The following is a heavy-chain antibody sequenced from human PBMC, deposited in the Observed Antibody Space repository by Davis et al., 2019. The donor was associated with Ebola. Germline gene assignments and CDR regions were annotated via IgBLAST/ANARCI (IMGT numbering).Heavy chain of an antibody. D-gene: IGHD2-15*01. CDR2: INHSGST. Sequence: PSETLSLTCAVYGGSFSGYYWSWIRQPPGKGLEWIGEINHSGSTNYNPSLKSLVTISVDTSKNQFSLKLSSVTAADTAVYYCARGGLLVVVVAATPKSCFDPWGQGTLVTVSS. CDR1: GGSFSGYY. J-gene: IGHJ5*02. V-gene: IGHV4-34*01. CDR3: ARGGLLVVVVAATPKSCFDP.